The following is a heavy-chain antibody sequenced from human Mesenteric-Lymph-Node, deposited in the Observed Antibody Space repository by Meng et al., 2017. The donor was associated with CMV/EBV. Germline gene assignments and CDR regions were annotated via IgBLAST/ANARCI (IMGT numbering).Heavy chain of an antibody. CDR2: INPSGGST. CDR3: ARQSCGGDCSPRGWYFDY. D-gene: IGHD2-21*01. Sequence: ASVKVSCKASGYTFTSYYMHWVRQAPGQGLEWMGIINPSGGSTSYAQKFQGRVTMTRDTSTSTVYMELSSLRSEDTAVYYCARQSCGGDCSPRGWYFDYWGQGMLVTVSS. V-gene: IGHV1-46*01. J-gene: IGHJ4*02. CDR1: GYTFTSYY.